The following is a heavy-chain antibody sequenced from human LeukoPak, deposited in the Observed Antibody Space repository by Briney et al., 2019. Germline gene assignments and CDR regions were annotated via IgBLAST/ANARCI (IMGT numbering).Heavy chain of an antibody. D-gene: IGHD4-17*01. Sequence: ASVKVSCKASGYTFTSYDINRVRQATGQGLEWMGWMNPNSGNTGYAQKFQGRVTITRNTSISTAYMELSSLRSEDTAVYYCARGYGDYIGYYYYYYYMDVWGKGTTVTVSS. CDR2: MNPNSGNT. CDR3: ARGYGDYIGYYYYYYYMDV. V-gene: IGHV1-8*03. J-gene: IGHJ6*03. CDR1: GYTFTSYD.